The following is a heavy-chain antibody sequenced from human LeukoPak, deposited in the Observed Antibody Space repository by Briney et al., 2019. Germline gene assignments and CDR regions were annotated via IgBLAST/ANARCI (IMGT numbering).Heavy chain of an antibody. Sequence: GGSVRLSCAASGFTFSSYGMHWVREAPGKGLEWVAVISYDGSNKYYADSVRGRFIISRDNAKNTLYLQMNSLGAEDTAVYYCARVKVGVWGVFDTWGQGTMVTVSS. CDR1: GFTFSSYG. CDR2: ISYDGSNK. D-gene: IGHD1-26*01. CDR3: ARVKVGVWGVFDT. J-gene: IGHJ3*02. V-gene: IGHV3-30*03.